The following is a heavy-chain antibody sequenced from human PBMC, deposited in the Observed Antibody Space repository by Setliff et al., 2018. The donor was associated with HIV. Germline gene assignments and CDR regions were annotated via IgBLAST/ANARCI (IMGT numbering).Heavy chain of an antibody. CDR2: IKQDGSEK. CDR3: AMSPYSSGLFDY. D-gene: IGHD6-19*01. J-gene: IGHJ4*02. Sequence: PGGSLRLSCAASGFTFSTYWMSWVRQAPGKGLEWVANIKQDGSEKNYMDSVKGRFTISRDNAKNSLYLQMKSLRAEDTAVYYCAMSPYSSGLFDYWGQGTLVTVSS. CDR1: GFTFSTYW. V-gene: IGHV3-7*02.